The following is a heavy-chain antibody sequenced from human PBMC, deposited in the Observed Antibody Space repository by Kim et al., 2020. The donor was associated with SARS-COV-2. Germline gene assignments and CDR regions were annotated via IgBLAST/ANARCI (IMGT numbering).Heavy chain of an antibody. J-gene: IGHJ3*02. CDR3: ARDGRLTGQSPGAFDI. CDR1: GFSFTNYW. CDR2: INTDGSET. Sequence: GGSLRLSCAASGFSFTNYWMHWVRQAPGKGLVWVSRINTDGSETGYSDSVQGRFTISRDIAKNTLYLQMNSLTAEDTAVYYCARDGRLTGQSPGAFDIWGQGTMDTVSS. V-gene: IGHV3-74*01. D-gene: IGHD3-9*01.